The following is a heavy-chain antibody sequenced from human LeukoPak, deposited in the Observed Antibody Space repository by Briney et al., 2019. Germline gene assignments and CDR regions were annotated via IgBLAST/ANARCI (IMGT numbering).Heavy chain of an antibody. Sequence: GGSLRLSCAASGFSFSSYTMNWVRQVPGEGLEWVSGIGCRGDDTYYLESVKGRFTMPRHNIKNTLYLEMNSLRIEDTAVYYCAETLGEYYGSGKTYFFYYMDVWGNGTTVTVSS. CDR3: AETLGEYYGSGKTYFFYYMDV. J-gene: IGHJ6*03. D-gene: IGHD3-10*01. CDR1: GFSFSSYT. V-gene: IGHV3-23*01. CDR2: IGCRGDDT.